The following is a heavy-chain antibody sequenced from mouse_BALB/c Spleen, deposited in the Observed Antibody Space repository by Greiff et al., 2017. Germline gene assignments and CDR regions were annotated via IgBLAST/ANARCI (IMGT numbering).Heavy chain of an antibody. D-gene: IGHD4-1*01. J-gene: IGHJ2*01. CDR1: GYTFTSYW. CDR2: IDPSDSYT. Sequence: VQLQQPGAELVKPGASVKMSCKASGYTFTSYWMHWVKQRPGQGLEWIGVIDPSDSYTSYNQKFKGKATLTVDTSSSTAYMQLSSLTSEDSAVYYCTVGRRYFDYGGQGTTLTVSS. CDR3: TVGRRYFDY. V-gene: IGHV1S127*01.